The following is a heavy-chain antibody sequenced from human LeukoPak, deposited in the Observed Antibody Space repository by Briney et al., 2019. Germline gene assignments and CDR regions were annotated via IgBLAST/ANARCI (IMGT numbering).Heavy chain of an antibody. Sequence: GGSLRLSCAASGFTFSSYAMSWVRQAPGKGLEWVSSISGSGGSTYYADSVKGRFTISRDNSKNTLYLRINSLRAEDTAVYYCTTTAVADLGFDYWGQGTLVTVSS. V-gene: IGHV3-23*01. J-gene: IGHJ4*02. D-gene: IGHD6-19*01. CDR1: GFTFSSYA. CDR3: TTTAVADLGFDY. CDR2: ISGSGGST.